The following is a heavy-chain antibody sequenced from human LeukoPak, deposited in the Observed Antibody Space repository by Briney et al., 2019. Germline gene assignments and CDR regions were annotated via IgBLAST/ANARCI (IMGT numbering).Heavy chain of an antibody. J-gene: IGHJ4*02. V-gene: IGHV4-30-4*08. CDR1: GGSIISSAYY. D-gene: IGHD1-26*01. CDR3: ARGEWELRVYYFDY. Sequence: ASQTLSLTCTVSGGSIISSAYYWSWIRQPPGKGLEWIGYIYYSGSTYYNPSLKSRVTISVDTSKNQFSLKLSSVTAADTAVYYCARGEWELRVYYFDYWGQGTLVTVSS. CDR2: IYYSGST.